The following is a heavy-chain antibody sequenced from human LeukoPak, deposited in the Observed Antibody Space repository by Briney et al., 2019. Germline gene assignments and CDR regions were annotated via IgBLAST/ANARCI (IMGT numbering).Heavy chain of an antibody. J-gene: IGHJ4*02. CDR3: ARTRWYYFDY. D-gene: IGHD6-13*01. V-gene: IGHV3-53*01. Sequence: GGSLRLSCAASGFTVSSNYMSSVRQAPGKGLEWVSVIYSGGSTYYADSVKGRFTISRDNSKNTLYLQMNSLRAEDTAVYYCARTRWYYFDYWGQGTLVTVSS. CDR2: IYSGGST. CDR1: GFTVSSNY.